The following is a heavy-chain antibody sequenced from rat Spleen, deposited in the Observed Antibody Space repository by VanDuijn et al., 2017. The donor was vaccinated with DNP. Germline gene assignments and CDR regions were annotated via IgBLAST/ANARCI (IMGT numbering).Heavy chain of an antibody. CDR3: ATHGSIATISTGAMDV. J-gene: IGHJ4*01. CDR2: ISPDGSGT. CDR1: GFTFSDYY. Sequence: EVQLVGSGGGLVQSGRSLKLSCAGSGFTFSDYYMAWVRQAPTKGLDWVASISPDGSGTYYGDSVKGRFTISRDNAKNTLHLQMDSLKSEDTATYYCATHGSIATISTGAMDVWGQGTSVTVSS. V-gene: IGHV5-22*01. D-gene: IGHD1-2*01.